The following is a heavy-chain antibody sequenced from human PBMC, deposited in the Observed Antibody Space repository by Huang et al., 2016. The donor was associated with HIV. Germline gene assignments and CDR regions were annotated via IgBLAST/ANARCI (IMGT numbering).Heavy chain of an antibody. CDR3: ARARGFLYDSTGYYSRYYFDS. V-gene: IGHV1-8*03. J-gene: IGHJ4*02. Sequence: QVQLVQSGAEVKKPGASVKVSCKASGFNFNNYDFNWVRQASGQGDEWMGWMNPKSGNTGNATKFQGRVTITRNTSITTAYMELRSLRSEDTAVYYCARARGFLYDSTGYYSRYYFDSWGQGTLVTISS. CDR2: MNPKSGNT. D-gene: IGHD3-22*01. CDR1: GFNFNNYD.